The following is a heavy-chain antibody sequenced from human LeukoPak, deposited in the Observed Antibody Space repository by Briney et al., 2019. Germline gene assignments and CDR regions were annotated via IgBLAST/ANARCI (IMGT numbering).Heavy chain of an antibody. J-gene: IGHJ5*02. V-gene: IGHV3-74*01. D-gene: IGHD5-12*01. CDR1: GLAFSNSW. CDR2: MYGDMRDI. Sequence: GGSLRLSCEASGLAFSNSWMHWVRQVPGKGLVWVSRMYGDMRDISYADSVKGRFTISRDNAKNTVYLQMNSLRGEDTAVYYCARDLGLRGSTWGQGTLVTVSS. CDR3: ARDLGLRGST.